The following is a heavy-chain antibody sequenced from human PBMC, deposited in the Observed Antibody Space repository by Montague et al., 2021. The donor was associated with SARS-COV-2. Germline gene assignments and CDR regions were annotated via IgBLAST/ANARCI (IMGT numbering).Heavy chain of an antibody. V-gene: IGHV6-1*01. J-gene: IGHJ4*02. CDR2: MQLGNKWNY. D-gene: IGHD3-16*01. CDR1: GDSVAEHRPS. Sequence: CAISGDSVAEHRPSSGEHTQAPQTHEHFVARMQLGNKWNYDYAASVAGRVTVNPDTSKNQVSLELRSVTPEDTAVYYCSRIAFAVIPHWGQGTLVTVSS. CDR3: SRIAFAVIPH.